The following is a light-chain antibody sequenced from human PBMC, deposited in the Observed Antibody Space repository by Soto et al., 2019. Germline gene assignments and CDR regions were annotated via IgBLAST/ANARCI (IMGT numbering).Light chain of an antibody. CDR2: GAS. CDR1: PSVTNY. CDR3: QQYDSWPPSYT. V-gene: IGKV3-15*01. J-gene: IGKJ2*01. Sequence: EIVLTQSPATLSLSPGERATLSCRASPSVTNYLAWYQQKPGQAPRLLIYGASTRATGIPARFSGSGSETDFTLTISSLQSEDFAVYYCQQYDSWPPSYTFGQGTKLEIK.